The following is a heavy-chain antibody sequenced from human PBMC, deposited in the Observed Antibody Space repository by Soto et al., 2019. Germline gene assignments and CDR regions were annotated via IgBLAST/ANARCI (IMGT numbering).Heavy chain of an antibody. CDR1: GGSFSGYY. J-gene: IGHJ6*02. CDR2: INHSGST. CDR3: ASSSLYGMDV. V-gene: IGHV4-34*01. Sequence: SETRSITCAVYGGSFSGYYWSWIRQPPGKGLEWIGEINHSGSTNYNPSLKSRVTISIDTSKNQFSLQVGSVTAADTAVYYCASSSLYGMDVWGQGTTVTVSS.